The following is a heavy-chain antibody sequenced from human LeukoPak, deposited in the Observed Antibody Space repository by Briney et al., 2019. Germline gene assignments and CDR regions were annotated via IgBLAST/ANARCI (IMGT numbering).Heavy chain of an antibody. Sequence: SQTLSLTCAISGDSVSSNSAAWNWIRQSPSRGLEWLGRTYYRSKWYNDYAVSVKSRITINPDTSKNQFSLQLNSVTPEDTAAYYCARDWPSVLSGANYAGGDYFDYWGQGTLVTVSS. V-gene: IGHV6-1*01. J-gene: IGHJ4*02. CDR2: TYYRSKWYN. CDR1: GDSVSSNSAA. CDR3: ARDWPSVLSGANYAGGDYFDY. D-gene: IGHD4/OR15-4a*01.